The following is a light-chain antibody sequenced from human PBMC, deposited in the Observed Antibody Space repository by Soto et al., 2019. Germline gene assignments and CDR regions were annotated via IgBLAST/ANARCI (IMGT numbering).Light chain of an antibody. Sequence: EVVLTQSPATLSLSPGERATLSCRASQSVSSYLAWYQQKPGQAPRLLIYDATNRATGTPARFSASGSGTDFTLTINSLEPEDFAIYYCQQRRNWLTFGGGTKVEIK. J-gene: IGKJ4*01. V-gene: IGKV3-11*01. CDR3: QQRRNWLT. CDR1: QSVSSY. CDR2: DAT.